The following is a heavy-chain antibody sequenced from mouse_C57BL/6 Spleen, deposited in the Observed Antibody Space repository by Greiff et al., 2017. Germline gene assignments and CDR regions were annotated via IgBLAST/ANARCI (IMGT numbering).Heavy chain of an antibody. D-gene: IGHD1-1*01. CDR3: ARGPYYGSSWFAY. CDR2: IYPGDGDT. J-gene: IGHJ3*01. Sequence: QVQLQQSGPELVKPGASVKISCKASGYAFSSSWMNWVKQRPGKGLEWIGRIYPGDGDTNYNGKFKGKATLTADKSSSTAYMQLSSLTSEDSAVYFCARGPYYGSSWFAYWGQGTLVTVSA. V-gene: IGHV1-82*01. CDR1: GYAFSSSW.